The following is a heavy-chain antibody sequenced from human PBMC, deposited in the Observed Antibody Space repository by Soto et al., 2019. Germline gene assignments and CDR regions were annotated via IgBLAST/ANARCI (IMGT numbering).Heavy chain of an antibody. D-gene: IGHD4-17*01. Sequence: GASVKVSCKASGGTFSSYTISWVRQAPGQGLEWMGRIIPILGIANYAQKFQGRVTITADKSTSTAYMELSSLRSEDTAVYYCARDSRYGDYADNWFDPWGQGTLVTVSS. CDR1: GGTFSSYT. J-gene: IGHJ5*02. CDR2: IIPILGIA. V-gene: IGHV1-69*04. CDR3: ARDSRYGDYADNWFDP.